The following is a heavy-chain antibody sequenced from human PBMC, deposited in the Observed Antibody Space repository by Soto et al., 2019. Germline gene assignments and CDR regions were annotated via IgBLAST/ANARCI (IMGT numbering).Heavy chain of an antibody. CDR3: AKVGSGWYYFDY. D-gene: IGHD6-19*01. CDR2: MSGSGAST. CDR1: GFTFSNYP. V-gene: IGHV3-23*01. Sequence: LRLSCAASGFTFSNYPMSWVRQAPGKGLEWVSGMSGSGASTYYADSVKGRFTISRDNSKNTLYLQMNSLRGEDTAIYYCAKVGSGWYYFDYWGQGTLVTVSS. J-gene: IGHJ4*02.